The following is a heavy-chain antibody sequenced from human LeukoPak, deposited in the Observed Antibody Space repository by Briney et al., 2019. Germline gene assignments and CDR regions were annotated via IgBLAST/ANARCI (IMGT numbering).Heavy chain of an antibody. J-gene: IGHJ4*02. V-gene: IGHV4-39*01. Sequence: PSETLSLTCGVSGGSISSSSYYWGWIRQPPGKGLEWIGSIYYSGSTYYNPSLKSRVTISVDTSKNQFSLKLTSVTAADTAVYYCAVLRWFGELSVHTFDYWGQGTLVTVSS. CDR3: AVLRWFGELSVHTFDY. CDR2: IYYSGST. D-gene: IGHD3-10*01. CDR1: GGSISSSSYY.